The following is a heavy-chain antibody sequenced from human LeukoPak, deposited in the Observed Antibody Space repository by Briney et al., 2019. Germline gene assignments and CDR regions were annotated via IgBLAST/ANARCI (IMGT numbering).Heavy chain of an antibody. D-gene: IGHD6-19*01. CDR2: INHSGST. V-gene: IGHV4-34*01. CDR3: ARAPAGTGWFDP. CDR1: GGSFSGYY. J-gene: IGHJ5*02. Sequence: SETLSLTCAVYGGSFSGYYWSWIRQPPGKGLEWIGEINHSGSTNYNPSLKSRVTISVDTSKNQFSLKLSSVTAADMAVYYCARAPAGTGWFDPWGQGTLVTVSS.